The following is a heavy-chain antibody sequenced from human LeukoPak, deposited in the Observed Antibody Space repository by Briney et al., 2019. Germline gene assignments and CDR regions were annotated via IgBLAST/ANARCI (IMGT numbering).Heavy chain of an antibody. D-gene: IGHD6-6*01. CDR3: ASSIAARRYFDY. V-gene: IGHV4-59*01. CDR1: GGSISSYY. Sequence: SETLSLTCTVSGGSISSYYWSWIRQPPGKGLEWIGYIYYSGSTNYNPSLKSRVTISVDTSKNQFSLKLSSVTAADTAVYYCASSIAARRYFDYWGQGTLVTVSS. CDR2: IYYSGST. J-gene: IGHJ4*02.